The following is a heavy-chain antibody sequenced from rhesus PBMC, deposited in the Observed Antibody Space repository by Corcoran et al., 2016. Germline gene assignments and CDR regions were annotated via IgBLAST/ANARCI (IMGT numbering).Heavy chain of an antibody. V-gene: IGHV1-180*01. CDR3: TRDKSGGFDY. CDR1: GYSFTTHY. CDR2: LSTYKGTK. J-gene: IGHJ4*01. Sequence: QVQLVQSGGEIKQPGASVKLSCKASGYSFTTHYIHWVRQAPGQGLEWKGQLSTYKGTKHYAQTFQGRVTITTDTYTSTAYMALSSLRSEDTAVYYCTRDKSGGFDYWGQGVLVTVSS.